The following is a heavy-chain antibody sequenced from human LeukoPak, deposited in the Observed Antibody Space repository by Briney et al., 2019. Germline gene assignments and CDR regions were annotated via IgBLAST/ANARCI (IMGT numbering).Heavy chain of an antibody. J-gene: IGHJ4*02. CDR3: ARDGGGWSSFDY. CDR1: GFTFSSYS. D-gene: IGHD6-19*01. Sequence: PGGSLRLSCAASGFTFSSYSMNWVRQPPGKGREWVSSISSSSSYIYYADSVKGRFTISRDNAKNSLYLQMNSLRAEDTAVYYCARDGGGWSSFDYWGQGTLVTVSS. CDR2: ISSSSSYI. V-gene: IGHV3-21*01.